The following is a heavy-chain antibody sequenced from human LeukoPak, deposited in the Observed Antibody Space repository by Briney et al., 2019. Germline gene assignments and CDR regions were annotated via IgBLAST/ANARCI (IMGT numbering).Heavy chain of an antibody. D-gene: IGHD2-2*01. Sequence: ASVKVSCKASGYTFTSYYMHWVRQAPGQGLEWMGIINPSGGSTSYAQKFQGRVTMTRDTSMSTVYMELSSLRSEDTAVYYCARDAFMRGASTSCYSSWGQGTLVTVSS. J-gene: IGHJ5*02. CDR1: GYTFTSYY. CDR3: ARDAFMRGASTSCYSS. V-gene: IGHV1-46*01. CDR2: INPSGGST.